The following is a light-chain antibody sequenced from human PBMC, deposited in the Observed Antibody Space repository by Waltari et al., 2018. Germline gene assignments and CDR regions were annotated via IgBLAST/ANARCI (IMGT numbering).Light chain of an antibody. Sequence: DIVMTQSPDSLAVSLGESTSITCKASQSVLYSSDNKNYLAWYRQKPGQPPNLLIYWASTRESGVPGRFSGSGSGTDFTLTISSLQAEDVAVYYCQQYYSTPYTFGQGTKLEIK. CDR1: QSVLYSSDNKNY. CDR2: WAS. V-gene: IGKV4-1*01. CDR3: QQYYSTPYT. J-gene: IGKJ2*01.